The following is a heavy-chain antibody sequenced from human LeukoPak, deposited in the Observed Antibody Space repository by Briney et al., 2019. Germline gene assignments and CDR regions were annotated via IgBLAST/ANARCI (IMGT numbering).Heavy chain of an antibody. D-gene: IGHD2-21*01. Sequence: QPGGSLRLSCAASGFTFSTYWMTWVRQAPGKGLEWVANIKEDGTEEYYVDSVKGRFTISRDNAKNSLSLQMKSPRPEDTAVYYCARGDRRFEYWGQGTLVTVSS. CDR2: IKEDGTEE. CDR3: ARGDRRFEY. V-gene: IGHV3-7*01. J-gene: IGHJ4*02. CDR1: GFTFSTYW.